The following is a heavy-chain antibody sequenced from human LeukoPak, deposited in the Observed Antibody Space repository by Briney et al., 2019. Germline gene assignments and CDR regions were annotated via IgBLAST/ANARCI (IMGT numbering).Heavy chain of an antibody. J-gene: IGHJ4*02. CDR3: ARENPSGYYNRPIDY. D-gene: IGHD3-22*01. CDR1: GASISSYY. CDR2: IYYSGSI. Sequence: SETLSLTCTVSGASISSYYWSWIRQPPGKGLEWIGDIYYSGSIKYNPSLKSRVTMSVDTSKNLFSLKLSSVTAADTAIYYCARENPSGYYNRPIDYWGQGTLVTVSS. V-gene: IGHV4-59*01.